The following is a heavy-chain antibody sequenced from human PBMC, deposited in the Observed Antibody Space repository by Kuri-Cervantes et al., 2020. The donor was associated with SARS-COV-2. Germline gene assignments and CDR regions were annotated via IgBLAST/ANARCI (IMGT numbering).Heavy chain of an antibody. CDR3: AKDQGIAAPVGWFDP. D-gene: IGHD6-13*01. CDR2: ISGSGGST. V-gene: IGHV3-23*01. Sequence: GESLKISCAASGFTFSSYAMSWVRQAPGKGLEWVSGISGSGGSTYYADSVKGRITISRDNSKNTLYLQMNSLRAEDTAVYYCAKDQGIAAPVGWFDPWGQGTLVTVSS. J-gene: IGHJ5*02. CDR1: GFTFSSYA.